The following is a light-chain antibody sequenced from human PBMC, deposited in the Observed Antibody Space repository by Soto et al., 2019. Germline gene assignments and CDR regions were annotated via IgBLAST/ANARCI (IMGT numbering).Light chain of an antibody. V-gene: IGLV2-14*01. CDR2: EVS. CDR1: SSDVGGYNY. Sequence: QSVLTQPASVSGSPGQSITISCTGTSSDVGGYNYVSWYQQHPGKAPKLMIFEVSNRPLGVSNRFSGSKSGNTASLTISGLQAEDEADYYGSSYTSSSTPYVFGTGTKLTVL. J-gene: IGLJ1*01. CDR3: SSYTSSSTPYV.